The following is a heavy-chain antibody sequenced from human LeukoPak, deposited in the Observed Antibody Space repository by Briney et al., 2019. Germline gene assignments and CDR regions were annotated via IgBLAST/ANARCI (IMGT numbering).Heavy chain of an antibody. V-gene: IGHV1-46*01. J-gene: IGHJ3*02. CDR3: ARGPTDPYDAFDI. CDR2: INPSGGST. CDR1: GYTFTSYY. Sequence: ASVTVSCKASGYTFTSYYMHWVRQAPGQGLEWMGIINPSGGSTSYAQKFQGRVTMTRDMSTSTVYMELSSLRSEDTAVYYCARGPTDPYDAFDIWGRGTMVTVSS.